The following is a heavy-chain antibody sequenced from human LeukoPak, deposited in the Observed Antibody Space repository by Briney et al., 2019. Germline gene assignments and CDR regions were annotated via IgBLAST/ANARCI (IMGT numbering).Heavy chain of an antibody. D-gene: IGHD6-13*01. V-gene: IGHV3-66*01. CDR2: IYSGGST. J-gene: IGHJ6*02. Sequence: PGGSLRLSCPASGFTASSYYMSWVRQAAGKGLEWVGVIYSGGSTYYADSVKGRFTISRDNSKNPLYLQMNSLRAEDTAVYYCARGGRADSYYYYGMDVWGQGTTVTVSS. CDR3: ARGGRADSYYYYGMDV. CDR1: GFTASSYY.